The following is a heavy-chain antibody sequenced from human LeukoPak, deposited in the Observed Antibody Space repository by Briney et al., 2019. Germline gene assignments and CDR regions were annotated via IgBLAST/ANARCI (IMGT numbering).Heavy chain of an antibody. D-gene: IGHD6-6*01. CDR3: AKCLSSYSWAGMDV. CDR2: ISGRGGST. Sequence: GGSLRLSCAASGFTFSSYTMNWVRQAPGRGLEWVSAISGRGGSTYYADSVKGRFTISGDHSKNTLYLQMNSLRAEDTAVYYCAKCLSSYSWAGMDVWGQGTTVTVSS. CDR1: GFTFSSYT. J-gene: IGHJ6*02. V-gene: IGHV3-23*01.